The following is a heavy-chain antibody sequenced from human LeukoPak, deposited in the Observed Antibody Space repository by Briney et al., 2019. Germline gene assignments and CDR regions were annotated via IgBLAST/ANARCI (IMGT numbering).Heavy chain of an antibody. CDR3: ARRFGL. CDR1: GGSISNYY. Sequence: SETLSLTCIVSGGSISNYYWSWLRQPPGKGLEWIGYIFYNGSTNYSPSLKGRVTISVDTSKNQFSLKLSSVTAADTAVYYCARRFGLWGRGTLVTVSS. J-gene: IGHJ2*01. CDR2: IFYNGST. V-gene: IGHV4-59*01.